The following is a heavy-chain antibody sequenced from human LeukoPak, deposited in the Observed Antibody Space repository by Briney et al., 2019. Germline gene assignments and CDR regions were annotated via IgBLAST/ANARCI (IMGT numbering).Heavy chain of an antibody. D-gene: IGHD6-6*01. V-gene: IGHV3-74*01. CDR3: TRGYSSSYRIDY. CDR1: GFTSSSYW. Sequence: PGGSLRLSCAPSGFTSSSYWMHWVRQAPRNGLVWGSRINTDGSSTTYADSVKGRFTISRDNAKNTLYLQMNSLSAEDTAVYYCTRGYSSSYRIDYWGQGTLVTVSS. CDR2: INTDGSST. J-gene: IGHJ4*02.